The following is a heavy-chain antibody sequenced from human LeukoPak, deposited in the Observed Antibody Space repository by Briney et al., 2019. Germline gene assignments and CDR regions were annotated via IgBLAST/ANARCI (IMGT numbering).Heavy chain of an antibody. J-gene: IGHJ5*02. CDR3: ARQAYSSNLGWFDT. V-gene: IGHV4-59*08. CDR2: IYYSGST. D-gene: IGHD6-13*01. CDR1: GGPISSYY. Sequence: PSETLSLTCTVSGGPISSYYWSWIRRPPGKGLEWIGYIYYSGSTNYNPSLKSRVTISVDTSKNQFSLKLSSVTAADTAVYYCARQAYSSNLGWFDTWGQGTLVTVSS.